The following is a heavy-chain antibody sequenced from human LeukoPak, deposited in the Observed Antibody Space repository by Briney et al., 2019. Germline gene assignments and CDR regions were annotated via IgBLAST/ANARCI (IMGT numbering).Heavy chain of an antibody. CDR2: INPSSGDT. CDR3: ARDNDGSGFFDY. Sequence: ASVKVSCKASGYTFTDYYIHWARQAPGQGLEWTGWINPSSGDTNYAQKFQGSVTMTRDTSTSTAYMEMTRLRSDDTAVYYCARDNDGSGFFDYWGQGTLVTVSS. CDR1: GYTFTDYY. J-gene: IGHJ4*02. D-gene: IGHD3-10*01. V-gene: IGHV1-2*02.